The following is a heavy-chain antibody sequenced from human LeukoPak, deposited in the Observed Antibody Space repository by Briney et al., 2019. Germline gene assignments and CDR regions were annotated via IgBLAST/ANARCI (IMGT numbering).Heavy chain of an antibody. CDR2: MNPNSGNT. CDR1: GYTFTSYD. Sequence: ASVKVSCKASGYTFTSYDINWVRQATGQGLEWMGWMNPNSGNTGYAQKFQGRVTMTRNTSISTAYMELSSLRSEDTAVYYCGSGYCSSTSCYPWGQGTLVTVSS. D-gene: IGHD2-2*01. J-gene: IGHJ5*02. V-gene: IGHV1-8*01. CDR3: GSGYCSSTSCYP.